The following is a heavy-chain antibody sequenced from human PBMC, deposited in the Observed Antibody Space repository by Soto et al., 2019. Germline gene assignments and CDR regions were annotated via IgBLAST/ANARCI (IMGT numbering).Heavy chain of an antibody. V-gene: IGHV3-30*18. J-gene: IGHJ6*02. CDR2: ISYDGSSK. D-gene: IGHD3-3*01. CDR3: ANLRTYYDFWSGPSMDV. CDR1: GFTFSSYG. Sequence: PGGSLRLSCAASGFTFSSYGMHWVRQAPGKGLEWVAVISYDGSSKYYADSVKGRFTISRDNSKNTLYLQMNSLRAEDTAVYYCANLRTYYDFWSGPSMDVWGQGTTVTVSS.